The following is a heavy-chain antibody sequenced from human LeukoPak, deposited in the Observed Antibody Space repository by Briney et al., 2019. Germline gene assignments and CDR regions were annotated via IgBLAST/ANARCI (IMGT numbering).Heavy chain of an antibody. CDR1: GFTLSNNY. Sequence: PGGSLRLSCAASGFTLSNNYMSWVRQAPGKGLEWVSVIYSGGSTYYADSVRARFTISRDNSKNTLYLQMNSLRAEDTAVYYCAREFRFGVNVGGQGTLVTVSS. D-gene: IGHD3-3*01. V-gene: IGHV3-66*01. J-gene: IGHJ4*02. CDR3: AREFRFGVNV. CDR2: IYSGGST.